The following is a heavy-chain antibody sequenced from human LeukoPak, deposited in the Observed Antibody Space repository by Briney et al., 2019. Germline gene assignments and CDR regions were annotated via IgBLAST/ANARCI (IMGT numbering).Heavy chain of an antibody. CDR3: ARKDGDL. CDR2: IYYSGNT. CDR1: GGSISNYH. V-gene: IGHV4-59*08. Sequence: PSETLSLTCTVSGGSISNYHWSWIQQPPGKGLEWIGYIYYSGNTNYNPSLKSRVTISLDTSKSQVSLRLSSVTAADTAVYHCARKDGDLWGQGTLVTVSS. J-gene: IGHJ5*02.